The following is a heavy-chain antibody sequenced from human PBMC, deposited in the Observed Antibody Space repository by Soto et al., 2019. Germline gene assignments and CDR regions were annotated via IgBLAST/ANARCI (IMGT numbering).Heavy chain of an antibody. D-gene: IGHD3-3*01. J-gene: IGHJ6*02. V-gene: IGHV4-59*01. CDR2: ISYTGST. Sequence: PSETLSLTCTVSAGSISGYYWNWIRQPPGKGLEWIGYISYTGSTNYNPSLKRRVTVSLDASQKQFSLKVSSVTAADTAVYYCARVSYYDFLSGSAYFGMDVWGQGTTVTVSS. CDR3: ARVSYYDFLSGSAYFGMDV. CDR1: AGSISGYY.